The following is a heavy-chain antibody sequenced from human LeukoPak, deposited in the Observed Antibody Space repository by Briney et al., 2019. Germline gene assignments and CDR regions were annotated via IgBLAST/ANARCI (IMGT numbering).Heavy chain of an antibody. CDR2: SNPYNGNT. CDR1: GYTFTSHG. Sequence: ASVKVSCKASGYTFTSHGISWVRQAPGQGLEWMGWSNPYNGNTNYAQKIQGRVTMTTDTSTSTAYMELRSLTPDDTAVYYCARTYYYDSSGYSAFDSWGQGTMVTVSS. V-gene: IGHV1-18*01. D-gene: IGHD3-22*01. CDR3: ARTYYYDSSGYSAFDS. J-gene: IGHJ3*02.